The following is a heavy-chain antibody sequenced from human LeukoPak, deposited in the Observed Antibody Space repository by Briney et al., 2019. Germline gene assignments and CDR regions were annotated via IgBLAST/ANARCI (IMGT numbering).Heavy chain of an antibody. V-gene: IGHV3-48*04. J-gene: IGHJ4*02. CDR1: GFTFSSYS. D-gene: IGHD6-13*01. Sequence: PGGSLRPSCAASGFTFSSYSMNWVRQAPGKGLEWVSYISSSSSTIYYADSVKGRFTISRDNAKNSLYLQMNSLRAEDTAVYYCARPYSSSPNDYWGQGTLVTVSS. CDR2: ISSSSSTI. CDR3: ARPYSSSPNDY.